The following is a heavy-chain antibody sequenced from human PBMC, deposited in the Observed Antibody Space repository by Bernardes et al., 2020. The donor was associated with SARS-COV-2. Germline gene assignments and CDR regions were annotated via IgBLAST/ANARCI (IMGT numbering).Heavy chain of an antibody. V-gene: IGHV2-70*12. D-gene: IGHD3-3*01. Sequence: SGPTLVKPTQTLTLTCTFSGFSLSTSGMCVSWIRQPPGKALEWLALIDWDDDKYYSPSLKSRLTITKDTSKNQVVLTMTNMDPVDTATYYCAHYEPFWSGYRYWGQGTLVTVSS. CDR3: AHYEPFWSGYRY. J-gene: IGHJ4*02. CDR2: IDWDDDK. CDR1: GFSLSTSGMC.